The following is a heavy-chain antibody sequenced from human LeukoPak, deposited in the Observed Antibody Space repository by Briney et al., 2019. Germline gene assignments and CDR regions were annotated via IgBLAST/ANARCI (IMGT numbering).Heavy chain of an antibody. V-gene: IGHV3-23*01. CDR2: ISGSGGST. CDR1: GFTFSSYA. J-gene: IGHJ4*02. CDR3: AKMRIQLWSEAYYFDL. D-gene: IGHD5-18*01. Sequence: GGSLRLSCAASGFTFSSYAMSWVRQAPGKGLEWVSAISGSGGSTYYADSVKGRFTISRDNSKNTLYLQMNSLRAEDTAVYYCAKMRIQLWSEAYYFDLWGQGTLVTVSS.